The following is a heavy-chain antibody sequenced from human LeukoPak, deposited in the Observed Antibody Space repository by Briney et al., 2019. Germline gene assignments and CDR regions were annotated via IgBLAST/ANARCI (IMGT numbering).Heavy chain of an antibody. D-gene: IGHD1-26*01. CDR1: GGSFSGYY. CDR2: INHSGST. J-gene: IGHJ4*02. CDR3: ARGGVGALDY. Sequence: SETLSLTCAVYGGSFSGYYWSWIRQPPGKGLEWIGEINHSGSTNYNPSLKGRVTISVDTSKNQFSLKLSSVTAADTAVYYCARGGVGALDYWGQGTLVTVSS. V-gene: IGHV4-34*01.